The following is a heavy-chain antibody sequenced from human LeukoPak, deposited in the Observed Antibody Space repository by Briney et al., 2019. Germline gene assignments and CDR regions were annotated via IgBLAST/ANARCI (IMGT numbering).Heavy chain of an antibody. J-gene: IGHJ4*02. CDR3: ARAPTYSSSWPFDY. CDR2: IYSGGST. V-gene: IGHV3-66*01. Sequence: GGSLRLSCAASGFTVSSNYMSWVRQAPGKGLEWVSVIYSGGSTYYADSVKGRFTISRDNSKNTLYLQMNSLRAEDTAVYYCARAPTYSSSWPFDYWGQGTLVTVSS. CDR1: GFTVSSNY. D-gene: IGHD6-13*01.